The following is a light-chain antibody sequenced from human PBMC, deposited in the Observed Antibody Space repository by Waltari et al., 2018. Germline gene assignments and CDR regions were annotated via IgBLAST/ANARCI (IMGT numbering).Light chain of an antibody. CDR3: QHYVRLPAT. J-gene: IGKJ1*01. V-gene: IGKV3-20*01. CDR2: DAS. Sequence: EIVLTQSPGTLSLSPGERATLACRASQIVGRSLAWYQQKPGQAPRLLIYDASRRATGIPDRFSGSGSGTDFSLTISRLEPEDFAVYYCQHYVRLPATFGQGTKVEI. CDR1: QIVGRS.